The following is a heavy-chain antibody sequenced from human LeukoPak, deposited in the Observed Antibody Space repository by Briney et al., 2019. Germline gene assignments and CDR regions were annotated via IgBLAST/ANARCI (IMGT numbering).Heavy chain of an antibody. V-gene: IGHV4-31*03. CDR2: IYYSGST. CDR3: ARRGAAAGYFDY. J-gene: IGHJ4*02. Sequence: SQTLSLPCTVSGGSISSGGYYWSWIRQHPGKGLEWIGYIYYSGSTYYNPSLKSRVTISVDTSKNQFSLKLSSVTAADTAVYYWARRGAAAGYFDYWGQGTLVTVSS. D-gene: IGHD6-13*01. CDR1: GGSISSGGYY.